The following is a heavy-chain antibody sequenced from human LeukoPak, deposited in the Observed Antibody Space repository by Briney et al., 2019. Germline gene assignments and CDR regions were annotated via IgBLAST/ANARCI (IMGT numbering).Heavy chain of an antibody. V-gene: IGHV4-59*01. CDR3: ARAKATTEFDY. Sequence: PSETLSLTCTVSGGSISSYYWSWIRQPPGKGLEWIGYIYHSGSTNYNPSLKSRVTISVDTSKNQFSLKLSSVTAADTAVYYCARAKATTEFDYWGQGTLVTVSS. CDR2: IYHSGST. J-gene: IGHJ4*02. CDR1: GGSISSYY. D-gene: IGHD5-24*01.